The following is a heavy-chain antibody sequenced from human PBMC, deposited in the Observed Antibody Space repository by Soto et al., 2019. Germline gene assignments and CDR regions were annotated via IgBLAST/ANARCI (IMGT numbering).Heavy chain of an antibody. J-gene: IGHJ4*02. D-gene: IGHD2-15*01. CDR1: GDSTSNYY. V-gene: IGHV4-59*01. CDR2: ISYSGNT. Sequence: SEALSPTCIISGDSTSNYYWSWIRQSPGKGLEWIGYISYSGNTNYNPSLKSRVTISVDTSKDQLSLKVTSVTAADTAMYYCACLRGKRGSPIDYWGGGTQVTVSS. CDR3: ACLRGKRGSPIDY.